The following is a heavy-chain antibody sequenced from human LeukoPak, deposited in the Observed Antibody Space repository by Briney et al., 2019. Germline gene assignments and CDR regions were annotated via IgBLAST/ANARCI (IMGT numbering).Heavy chain of an antibody. CDR2: ISSSGSTI. V-gene: IGHV3-48*03. CDR1: GFTFSSYE. D-gene: IGHD2-15*01. J-gene: IGHJ4*02. CDR3: AKSAQDIVVVVDLYFDY. Sequence: GGSLRLSCAASGFTFSSYEMNWVRQAPGKGLEWVSYISSSGSTIYYADSVKGRFTISRDNSKNTLYLQMNSLRAEDTAVYYCAKSAQDIVVVVDLYFDYWGQGTLVTVSS.